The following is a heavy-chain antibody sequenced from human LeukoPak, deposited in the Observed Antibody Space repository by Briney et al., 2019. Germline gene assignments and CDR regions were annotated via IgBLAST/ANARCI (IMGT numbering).Heavy chain of an antibody. Sequence: GASVKVSCKASGGTFSSYAISWVRQAPGQGLEWMGGIILIFGTANYAQKFQGRVTITADKSTSTAYMELSSLRSEDTAVYYCAATTPGYSYGLGYWGQGTLVTVSS. CDR3: AATTPGYSYGLGY. V-gene: IGHV1-69*06. J-gene: IGHJ4*02. CDR1: GGTFSSYA. CDR2: IILIFGTA. D-gene: IGHD5-18*01.